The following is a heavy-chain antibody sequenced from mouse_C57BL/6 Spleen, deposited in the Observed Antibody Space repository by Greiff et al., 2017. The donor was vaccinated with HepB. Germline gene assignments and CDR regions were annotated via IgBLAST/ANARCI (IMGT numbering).Heavy chain of an antibody. V-gene: IGHV1-82*01. Sequence: QVQLQQSGPELVKPGASVKISCKASGYAFSSSWMNWVKQRPGKGLEWIGRIYPGDGDTNYNGKFKGKATLTADKSSSTAYMQLSSLTSEDSAVYFWARDYYGSSHAMDYWGQGTSVTVSS. CDR2: IYPGDGDT. CDR1: GYAFSSSW. CDR3: ARDYYGSSHAMDY. J-gene: IGHJ4*01. D-gene: IGHD1-1*01.